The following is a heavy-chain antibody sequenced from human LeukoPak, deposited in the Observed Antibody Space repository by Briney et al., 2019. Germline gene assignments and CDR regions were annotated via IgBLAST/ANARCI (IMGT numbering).Heavy chain of an antibody. CDR2: IYPGDSDT. D-gene: IGHD1-26*01. J-gene: IGHJ6*03. CDR3: ARLEWELWGWRPHYYMDV. CDR1: GYSFTSYW. Sequence: GESLKISCKGSGYSFTSYWIGWVRQMPGKGLEWMGIIYPGDSDTRYSPSFQGQVTISADKSISTAYLQWSSLKASDTAMYYCARLEWELWGWRPHYYMDVWGKGTTVTISS. V-gene: IGHV5-51*01.